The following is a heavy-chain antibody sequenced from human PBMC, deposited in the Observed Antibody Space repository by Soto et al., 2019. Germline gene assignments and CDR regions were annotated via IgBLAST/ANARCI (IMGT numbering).Heavy chain of an antibody. CDR3: ARGTRTNYYYYGMDV. CDR1: GGSISSSNW. Sequence: SETLSLTCAVSGGSISSSNWWSWVRQPPGKGLEWIGEIYHSGSTNYNPSLKSRVTISVDKSKNQFSLKLSSVTAADTAVYYCARGTRTNYYYYGMDVWGQGTPVTVSS. V-gene: IGHV4-4*02. D-gene: IGHD3-10*01. J-gene: IGHJ6*02. CDR2: IYHSGST.